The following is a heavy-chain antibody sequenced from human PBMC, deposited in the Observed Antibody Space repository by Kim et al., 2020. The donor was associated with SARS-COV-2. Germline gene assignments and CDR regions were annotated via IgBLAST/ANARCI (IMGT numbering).Heavy chain of an antibody. CDR2: T. V-gene: IGHV1-8*01. CDR3: ARGLRSSWYNY. Sequence: TGYAQKFQSRVTMTRNTSISTAYMELSSLRSEDTAVYYCARGLRSSWYNYWGQGTLVTVSS. D-gene: IGHD6-13*01. J-gene: IGHJ4*02.